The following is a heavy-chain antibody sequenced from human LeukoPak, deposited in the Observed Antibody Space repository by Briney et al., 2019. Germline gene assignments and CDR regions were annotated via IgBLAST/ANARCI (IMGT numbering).Heavy chain of an antibody. CDR2: IYPGDSDT. D-gene: IGHD3-10*01. J-gene: IGHJ5*02. CDR1: GYTFTSYW. Sequence: LGESLKISCKGSGYTFTSYWIGWVRQMPGKGLEWMGSIYPGDSDTRYSPSFQGQVTISADTSISPAYLQWSSLKASDTAMYYGARREGGGFYYDAWGQGTLVTVSS. CDR3: ARREGGGFYYDA. V-gene: IGHV5-51*01.